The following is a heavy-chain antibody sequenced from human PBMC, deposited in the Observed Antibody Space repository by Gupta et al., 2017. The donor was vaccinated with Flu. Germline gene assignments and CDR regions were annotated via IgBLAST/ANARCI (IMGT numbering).Heavy chain of an antibody. CDR2: INQEGSEK. Sequence: MSWVRQAPGKGLEWVANINQEGSEKYYLDSVRGRFTLSRDNAKNSLYLQMNSLRADDTAVYYCARSSSGYFDYWGQGTLVTVSS. CDR3: ARSSSGYFDY. J-gene: IGHJ4*02. V-gene: IGHV3-7*01. D-gene: IGHD7-27*01.